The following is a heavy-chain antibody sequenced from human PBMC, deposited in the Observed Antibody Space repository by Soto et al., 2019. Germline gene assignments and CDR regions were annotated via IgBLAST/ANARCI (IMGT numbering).Heavy chain of an antibody. J-gene: IGHJ3*02. CDR3: AKSWSGSHGAFDM. CDR1: GFIFSTYG. V-gene: IGHV3-30*18. D-gene: IGHD2-8*02. CDR2: ISYDGSNQ. Sequence: HVQLVESGGGVVQPGRSLRLSCAASGFIFSTYGMHWVRQAPGKGLEWVAVISYDGSNQYYEDSVKGRFTISRDNSKNTLYLQMNSLRVEDTAVYYCAKSWSGSHGAFDMWGQGIMVTVSA.